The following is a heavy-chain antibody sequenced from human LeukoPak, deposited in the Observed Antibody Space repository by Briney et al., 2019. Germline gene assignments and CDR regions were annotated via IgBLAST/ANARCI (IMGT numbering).Heavy chain of an antibody. CDR2: IYYSGST. V-gene: IGHV4-31*03. CDR1: GDSISSGNYY. D-gene: IGHD6-13*01. CDR3: ARRPFIAAPRRGFGY. J-gene: IGHJ4*02. Sequence: SETLSLTCTVSGDSISSGNYYWNWIRQHPGKGLEWIGYIYYSGSTRYNPSLKSRVTISVDTSKNQFSLNLSSVTAADTAVYYCARRPFIAAPRRGFGYWGQGTLVTVSS.